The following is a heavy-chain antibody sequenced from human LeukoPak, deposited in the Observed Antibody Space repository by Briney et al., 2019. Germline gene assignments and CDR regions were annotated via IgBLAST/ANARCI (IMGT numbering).Heavy chain of an antibody. CDR3: ARAEWHGMDV. CDR1: VYNFTSYY. CDR2: INPSGGST. V-gene: IGHV1-46*01. D-gene: IGHD3-3*01. J-gene: IGHJ6*02. Sequence: ASVKVSCKASVYNFTSYYKHWVRQAPGQGLEWMEIINPSGGSTSYAQKFQGRVTMTRDTSTSTVYMDLSSLRSEDTAVYYCARAEWHGMDVWGQGTTVTVSS.